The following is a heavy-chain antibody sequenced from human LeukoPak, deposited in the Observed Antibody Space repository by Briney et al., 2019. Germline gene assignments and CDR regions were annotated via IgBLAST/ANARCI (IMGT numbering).Heavy chain of an antibody. J-gene: IGHJ4*02. V-gene: IGHV3-23*01. Sequence: PGGSLRLSCAASGFPFSSYAMSWVRQAPGKGLEWVSAISGSGDITYYADSVKGRFTISRDNSKNTLYLQMDSLRAEDAAVYYCAKDNGVIVSGYFDSWGQGTLLTVSS. CDR2: ISGSGDIT. CDR1: GFPFSSYA. CDR3: AKDNGVIVSGYFDS. D-gene: IGHD2-8*01.